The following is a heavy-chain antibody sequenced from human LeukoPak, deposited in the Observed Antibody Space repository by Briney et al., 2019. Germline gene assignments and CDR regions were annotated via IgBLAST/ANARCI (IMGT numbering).Heavy chain of an antibody. CDR3: ARGRPGYYADY. J-gene: IGHJ4*02. Sequence: GGSLRLSCAASGFTFSSYAMSWLRQAPGKGLEWVSAISGSGGSTYYADSVKGRFTISRDNSKNTLYLQMNSLRAGDTAVYYCARGRPGYYADYWGQGTLVTVSS. D-gene: IGHD3-3*01. V-gene: IGHV3-23*01. CDR2: ISGSGGST. CDR1: GFTFSSYA.